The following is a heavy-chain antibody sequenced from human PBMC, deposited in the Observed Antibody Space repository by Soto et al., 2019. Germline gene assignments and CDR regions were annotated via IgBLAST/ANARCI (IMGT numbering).Heavy chain of an antibody. CDR3: ARSPSDFDSSGYDY. Sequence: EVQLVQSGAEVKKPGESLKISCKGSGYRFTSYWIGWVRQMPGKGLEWMGIIYPADSDTTYSPSFQGQVTISADKSINTADLQWSSLKASDTAMYSCARSPSDFDSSGYDYWGQGTLVTVSS. D-gene: IGHD3-22*01. J-gene: IGHJ4*02. V-gene: IGHV5-51*03. CDR2: IYPADSDT. CDR1: GYRFTSYW.